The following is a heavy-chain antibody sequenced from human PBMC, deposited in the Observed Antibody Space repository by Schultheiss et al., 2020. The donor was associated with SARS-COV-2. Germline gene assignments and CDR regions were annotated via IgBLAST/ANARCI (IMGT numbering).Heavy chain of an antibody. J-gene: IGHJ6*02. CDR3: AKDRQYYDFWSGYLPSRQQYYYYYGMDV. D-gene: IGHD3-3*01. Sequence: GESLKISCAASGFTFSSYAMHWVRQAPGKGLEWVAVISYDGSNKYYADSVKGRFTISRDNSKNTLYLQMNSLRAEDTAVYYCAKDRQYYDFWSGYLPSRQQYYYYYGMDVWGQGTTVTVSS. CDR1: GFTFSSYA. V-gene: IGHV3-30-3*01. CDR2: ISYDGSNK.